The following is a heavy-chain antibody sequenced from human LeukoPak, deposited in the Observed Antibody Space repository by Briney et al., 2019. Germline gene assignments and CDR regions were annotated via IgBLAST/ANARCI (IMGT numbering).Heavy chain of an antibody. V-gene: IGHV4-59*01. CDR1: GGHLFYVL. J-gene: IGHJ4*02. Sequence: SETLSLTYTVSGGHLFYVLWTVLRQPPGKGLEWIGFIFYSGSTNYNPSLKSRVTMSVDTSKNQFSLRLSSVTAADTAVYYCGTRAFLYWIYYFFSCGQGTLVTVSS. CDR3: GTRAFLYWIYYFFS. D-gene: IGHD3-3*02. CDR2: IFYSGST.